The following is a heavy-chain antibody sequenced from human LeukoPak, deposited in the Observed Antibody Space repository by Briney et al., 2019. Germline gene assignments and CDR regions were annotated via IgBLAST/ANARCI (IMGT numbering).Heavy chain of an antibody. D-gene: IGHD3-10*01. J-gene: IGHJ4*02. CDR2: TSSDLNVK. Sequence: GGSLGLSCAAPGFTFRNYVIHWVRQAPGKGLEWVAVTSSDLNVKLYADSVKGRFTISRDNSRSTLYLQMNSLSTADTAIYYCAREGYYGSGSPTRLYFDYWGQGTLVTVSS. CDR3: AREGYYGSGSPTRLYFDY. CDR1: GFTFRNYV. V-gene: IGHV3-30-3*01.